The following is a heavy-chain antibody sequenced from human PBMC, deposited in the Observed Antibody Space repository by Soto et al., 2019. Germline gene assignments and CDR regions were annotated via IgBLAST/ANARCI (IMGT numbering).Heavy chain of an antibody. V-gene: IGHV3-33*01. CDR2: IWYDGSNK. J-gene: IGHJ4*02. CDR3: ARDYRYNWNDGLPVFDY. CDR1: GFTFSSYG. D-gene: IGHD1-1*01. Sequence: QVQLVESGGGVVQPGRSLRLSCAASGFTFSSYGMHWVRQAPGKGLEWVAVIWYDGSNKYYADSVKGRFTISRDNSKNTLYLQMNSLRAEDTAVYYCARDYRYNWNDGLPVFDYWGQGTLVTVSS.